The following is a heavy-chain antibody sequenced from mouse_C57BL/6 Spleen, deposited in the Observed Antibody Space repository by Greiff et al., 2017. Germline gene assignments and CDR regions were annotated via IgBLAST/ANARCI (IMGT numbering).Heavy chain of an antibody. J-gene: IGHJ3*01. V-gene: IGHV1-82*01. CDR3: ARPAYYYGSSYAWFAY. CDR2: IYPGDGDT. Sequence: VKLQESGPELVKPGASVKISCKASGYAFSSSWMNWVKQRPGKGLEWIGRIYPGDGDTNYNGKFKGKATLTADKSSSTAYMQLSSLTSEDSAVYFCARPAYYYGSSYAWFAYWGQGTLVTVSA. CDR1: GYAFSSSW. D-gene: IGHD1-1*01.